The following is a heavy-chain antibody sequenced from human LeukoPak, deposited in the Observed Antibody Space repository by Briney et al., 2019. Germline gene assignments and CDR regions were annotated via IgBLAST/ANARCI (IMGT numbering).Heavy chain of an antibody. Sequence: QASETLSLTCTVSGGSISSYYWSWIRQPPGKGLEWIGYIYYSGSTNYNPSLKSRVTISVDTSKNQFSLKLSSVTAADTAVYYCARGGGGTTSDRFFDYWGQGTLVTVSS. J-gene: IGHJ4*02. V-gene: IGHV4-59*01. CDR1: GGSISSYY. CDR2: IYYSGST. D-gene: IGHD1-7*01. CDR3: ARGGGGTTSDRFFDY.